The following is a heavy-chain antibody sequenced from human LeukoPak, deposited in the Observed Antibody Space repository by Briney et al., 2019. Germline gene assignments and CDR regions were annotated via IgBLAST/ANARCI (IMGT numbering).Heavy chain of an antibody. V-gene: IGHV1-24*01. J-gene: IGHJ6*02. CDR2: FDPEDGET. CDR3: ATGRDARFLENRYYYYGMDV. CDR1: GYTLTELS. Sequence: ASVKVSCKVSGYTLTELSMHWVRQAPGKGLEWMGGFDPEDGETIYAQKFQGRVTMTEDTSTDTAYMELSSLRSEDTAVYYCATGRDARFLENRYYYYGMDVWGQGTTVTVSS. D-gene: IGHD3-3*01.